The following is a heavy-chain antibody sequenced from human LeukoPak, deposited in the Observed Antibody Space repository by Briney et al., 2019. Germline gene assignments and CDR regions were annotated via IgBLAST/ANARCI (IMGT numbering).Heavy chain of an antibody. CDR3: TCHPDGGYDLNWFDP. Sequence: GGSLRLSGAASGFTFSGSAMHWVCQASGRGLEWVGRIRSKANTYATSYAASVKGRFTISRDDSKNTAYLQMNSLKTEDTAVYYCTCHPDGGYDLNWFDPWGLGTPVTVSS. CDR1: GFTFSGSA. CDR2: IRSKANTYAT. V-gene: IGHV3-73*01. D-gene: IGHD5-12*01. J-gene: IGHJ5*02.